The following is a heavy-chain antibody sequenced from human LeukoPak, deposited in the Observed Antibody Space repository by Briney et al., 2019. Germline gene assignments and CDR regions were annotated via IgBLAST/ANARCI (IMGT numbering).Heavy chain of an antibody. J-gene: IGHJ4*02. CDR3: ARDEIAAAGTR. V-gene: IGHV4-59*12. CDR1: GGSISSYY. D-gene: IGHD6-13*01. Sequence: SETLSLTCTVSGGSISSYYWSWIRQPPGKGLEWIGYIYYSGSTNYNPSLKSRVTISVDTSKNQFSLKLSSVTAADTAVYYCARDEIAAAGTRWGQGTLVTVSS. CDR2: IYYSGST.